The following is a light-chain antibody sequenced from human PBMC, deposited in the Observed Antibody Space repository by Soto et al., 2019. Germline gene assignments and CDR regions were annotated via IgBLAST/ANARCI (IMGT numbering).Light chain of an antibody. CDR1: STDFVSYNR. J-gene: IGLJ1*01. Sequence: QSVLTQPPSVSGSPGQSVTISCTGTSTDFVSYNRVSWYQQPPGTAPKLIIYEASNRPSGVPDRFSGSKSGNTASLTISGLQAADLADSSCSLYQSHNTYVFGTGTKHTV. V-gene: IGLV2-18*01. CDR2: EAS. CDR3: SLYQSHNTYV.